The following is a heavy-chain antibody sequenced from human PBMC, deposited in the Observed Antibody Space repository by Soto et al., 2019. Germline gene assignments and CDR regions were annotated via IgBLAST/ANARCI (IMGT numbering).Heavy chain of an antibody. J-gene: IGHJ5*02. V-gene: IGHV1-18*01. D-gene: IGHD3-3*01. CDR3: ARGVLGYDFWSGYAYNWFDP. Sequence: ASVKVSCKASGYTFTSYGISWVRQAPGQGLEWMGWISAYNGNTNYAQKLQGRVTMTTDTSTSTAYMELRSLRSDDTAVYYCARGVLGYDFWSGYAYNWFDPWGQGTLVTVSS. CDR2: ISAYNGNT. CDR1: GYTFTSYG.